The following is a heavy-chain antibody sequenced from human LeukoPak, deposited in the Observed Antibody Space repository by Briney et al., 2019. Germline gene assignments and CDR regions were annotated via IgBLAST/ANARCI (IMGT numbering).Heavy chain of an antibody. CDR2: IIPIFGTA. Sequence: GASVKVYCKASGGTFSSYAISWERQAPGQGLEWMGGIIPIFGTANYAQKFQGRVTITADKSTSTAYMELSSLRSEDTAVYYCARVQDCSSTSCVWGQGTLVTVSS. CDR1: GGTFSSYA. CDR3: ARVQDCSSTSCV. D-gene: IGHD2-2*01. V-gene: IGHV1-69*06. J-gene: IGHJ4*02.